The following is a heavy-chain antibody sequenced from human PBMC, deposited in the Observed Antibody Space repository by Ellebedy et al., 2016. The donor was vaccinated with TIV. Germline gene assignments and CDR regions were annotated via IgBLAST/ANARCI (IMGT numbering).Heavy chain of an antibody. V-gene: IGHV3-7*01. D-gene: IGHD5-24*01. CDR1: GFTFGNYW. J-gene: IGHJ6*02. CDR2: IKHDESEK. Sequence: GESLKISCVASGFTFGNYWMDWVRQAPGKGLEWVANIKHDESEKYYVNSVKGRFTISRDTAKNSVFLQMNSLRAEDTATYYCAKVQCPGRWSNCPLDVWGQGTTVTVSS. CDR3: AKVQCPGRWSNCPLDV.